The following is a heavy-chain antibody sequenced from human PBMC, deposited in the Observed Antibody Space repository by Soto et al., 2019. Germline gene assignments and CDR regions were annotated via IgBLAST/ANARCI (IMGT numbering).Heavy chain of an antibody. CDR1: GGTFSSYA. D-gene: IGHD3-10*01. Sequence: QVQLVQSGAEVKKPGSSVKVSCKASGGTFSSYAISWVRQAPGQGLEWMGGIIPIFGTANYAQKFQGRVTITADESTSTACMELSSLRSEDTAVYYCARGYYGSGSYSVRWYFDLWGRGTLVTVSS. V-gene: IGHV1-69*12. CDR3: ARGYYGSGSYSVRWYFDL. CDR2: IIPIFGTA. J-gene: IGHJ2*01.